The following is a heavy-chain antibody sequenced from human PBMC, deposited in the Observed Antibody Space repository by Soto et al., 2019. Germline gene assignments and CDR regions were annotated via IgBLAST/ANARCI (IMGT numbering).Heavy chain of an antibody. CDR2: ISGSGGST. V-gene: IGHV3-23*01. Sequence: EVQLLESGGGLVQPGGSLRLSCAASGFTFSSYAMSWVRQAPGTGLEWVSGISGSGGSTYYADFVKGRFTISRDNSKNTMSLQMNSLRAEDTAVYYCAKGGKWERFEYWGQGTLVTVSS. CDR1: GFTFSSYA. CDR3: AKGGKWERFEY. D-gene: IGHD1-26*01. J-gene: IGHJ4*02.